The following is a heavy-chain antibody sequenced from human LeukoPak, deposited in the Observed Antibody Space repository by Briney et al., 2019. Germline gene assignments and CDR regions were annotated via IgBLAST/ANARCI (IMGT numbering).Heavy chain of an antibody. V-gene: IGHV4-38-2*02. CDR1: GYSISNDYY. CDR2: IYHSGRT. CDR3: ARDGWDLPFDY. J-gene: IGHJ4*02. Sequence: PSETLSLTCTVSGYSISNDYYWGWIRQPPGKGLEWIGSIYHSGRTYYSPSLKSRVTMSVDTSKNQFSLKLSSVTAADTAVYYCARDGWDLPFDYWGQGTLVTVSS. D-gene: IGHD1-26*01.